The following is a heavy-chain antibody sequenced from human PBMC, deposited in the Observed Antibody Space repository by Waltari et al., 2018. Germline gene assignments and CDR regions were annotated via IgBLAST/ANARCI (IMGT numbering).Heavy chain of an antibody. D-gene: IGHD6-13*01. J-gene: IGHJ4*02. V-gene: IGHV1-69-2*01. CDR3: ATTPIHANLYSSSLGAVRY. CDR2: VDPEDGET. Sequence: EVQLVQSGAEVKKPGATVKISCKVSGYTFTDYYMHWVQQAPGKGLEWMGRVDPEDGETIYAQKFQGRVTMTEDTSTDTAYMELSSLRSEDTAVYYCATTPIHANLYSSSLGAVRYWGQGTLVTVSS. CDR1: GYTFTDYY.